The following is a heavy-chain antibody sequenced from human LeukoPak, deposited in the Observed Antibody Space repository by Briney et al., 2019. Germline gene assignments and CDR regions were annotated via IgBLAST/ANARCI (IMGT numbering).Heavy chain of an antibody. Sequence: SETLSLTCTVSGGSISSYYWSWIRQPPGKGLEWIGYIYYSGSTNYNPSLKSRVTISVDTSKNQFSLKLSSVTAADTAVYYCARVGSSWYGGIDYWGQGTLVTVSS. J-gene: IGHJ4*02. D-gene: IGHD6-13*01. CDR3: ARVGSSWYGGIDY. V-gene: IGHV4-59*01. CDR1: GGSISSYY. CDR2: IYYSGST.